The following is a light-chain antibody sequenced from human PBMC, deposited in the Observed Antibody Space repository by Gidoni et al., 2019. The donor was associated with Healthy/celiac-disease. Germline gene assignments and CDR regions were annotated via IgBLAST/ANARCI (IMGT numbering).Light chain of an antibody. CDR2: DVS. CDR3: CSYAGSYTLV. Sequence: QSALTQPRSVSGSPGQSVTISCTGTSSDVGGSNYVSWYQQHTGTAPKLLIYDVSKRPSGVPDRFSGSKSGNTAPLTISGLQAEDEADYYCCSYAGSYTLVFGGGTKLTVL. CDR1: SSDVGGSNY. J-gene: IGLJ2*01. V-gene: IGLV2-11*01.